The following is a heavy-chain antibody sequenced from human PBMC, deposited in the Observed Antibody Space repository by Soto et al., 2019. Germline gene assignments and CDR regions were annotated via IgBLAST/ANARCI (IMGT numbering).Heavy chain of an antibody. CDR1: GGTFSSYT. V-gene: IGHV1-69*02. CDR2: IIPILGIA. CDR3: AYRPKSSSSRYYYYMDV. D-gene: IGHD6-6*01. J-gene: IGHJ6*03. Sequence: SVKVSCKASGGTFSSYTISWVRQAPGQGLEWMGRIIPILGIANYAQKFQGRVTITADKSTSTAYMELSSLRSEDTAVYYCAYRPKSSSSRYYYYMDVWGKGTTVTVSS.